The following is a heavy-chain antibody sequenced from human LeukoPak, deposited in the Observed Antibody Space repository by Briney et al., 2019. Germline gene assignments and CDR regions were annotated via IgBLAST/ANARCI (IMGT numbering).Heavy chain of an antibody. CDR2: VFHSGST. D-gene: IGHD6-13*01. Sequence: PSGTLSLTCAVSGVSISSGNWWSWVRQPPGKGLQWIGEVFHSGSTNYNPSLKSRVTISVDTSKNQFSLKLSSVTAADTAVYYCAREREGYSSSWYLNDKRSNWFDPWGQGTLVTVSS. CDR3: AREREGYSSSWYLNDKRSNWFDP. CDR1: GVSISSGNW. J-gene: IGHJ5*02. V-gene: IGHV4-4*02.